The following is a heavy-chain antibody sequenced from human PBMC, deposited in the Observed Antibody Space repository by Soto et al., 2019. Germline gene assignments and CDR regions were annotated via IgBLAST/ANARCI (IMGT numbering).Heavy chain of an antibody. D-gene: IGHD6-6*01. V-gene: IGHV1-18*01. J-gene: IGHJ4*02. CDR2: ISAYNGNT. Sequence: ASVKVSCKASGYTFTSYGISWVRQAPGQGLEWMGWISAYNGNTNYAQKLQGRVTMTTDTSTSTAYMELRSLRSDDTAVYYCARDRMGYSRSHYFDYWGQGTLVTVS. CDR1: GYTFTSYG. CDR3: ARDRMGYSRSHYFDY.